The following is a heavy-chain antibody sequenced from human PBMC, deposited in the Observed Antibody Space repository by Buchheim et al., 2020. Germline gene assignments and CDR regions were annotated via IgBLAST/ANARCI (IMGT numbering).Heavy chain of an antibody. CDR1: GFTFSSYW. CDR3: ARDGSHDSSSYYYGDDAFDI. CDR2: IKQDGSEK. Sequence: EVQLVESGGGLVQPGGSLRLSCAASGFTFSSYWMSWVRQAPGKGLEWVANIKQDGSEKYYVDSVKGRFTISRDNAKNSLYLQMNSLRAEDTAVYYCARDGSHDSSSYYYGDDAFDIWGQGT. V-gene: IGHV3-7*01. D-gene: IGHD3-22*01. J-gene: IGHJ3*02.